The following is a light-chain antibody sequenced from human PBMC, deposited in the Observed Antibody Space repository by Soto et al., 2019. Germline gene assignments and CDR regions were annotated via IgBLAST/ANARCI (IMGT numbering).Light chain of an antibody. CDR1: SSDVGGYNF. CDR3: CSYAGSNTWV. J-gene: IGLJ3*02. V-gene: IGLV2-11*01. Sequence: QAVVTQPHSVSGSPGQSVTISCTGTSSDVGGYNFVSWYQQHPGKAPKVMMYDVTKRPSGVPDRFSGSKSGNTASLTISGLQAEDEADYYCCSYAGSNTWVFGGGTKVTVL. CDR2: DVT.